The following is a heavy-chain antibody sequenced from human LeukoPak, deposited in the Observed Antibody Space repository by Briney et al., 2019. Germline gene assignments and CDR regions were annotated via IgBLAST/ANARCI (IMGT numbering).Heavy chain of an antibody. CDR3: ARGDDGYDFGVNAFDI. V-gene: IGHV3-30-3*01. D-gene: IGHD3-3*01. Sequence: GGSLRLSCAASGFTFSSYAMHWVRQAPGKGLEWVAVISYDGGNKYYADSVKGRFTISRDNSKNTLYLQMNSLRAEDTAVYYCARGDDGYDFGVNAFDIWGQGTMVTVSS. CDR2: ISYDGGNK. J-gene: IGHJ3*02. CDR1: GFTFSSYA.